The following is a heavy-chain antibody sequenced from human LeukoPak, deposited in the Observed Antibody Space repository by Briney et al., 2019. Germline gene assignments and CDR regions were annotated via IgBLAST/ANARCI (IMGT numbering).Heavy chain of an antibody. CDR2: IYHSGST. V-gene: IGHV4-38-2*01. Sequence: SETLSLTCAVSGYSISSGYYWGWIRQPPGKGLEWIGNIYHSGSTYYSPSLKSRVTISVDTSKNQFSLNLSSVTAADTAVYYCASTLQWLSTYSDYWGQGALVTVSS. J-gene: IGHJ4*02. D-gene: IGHD6-19*01. CDR1: GYSISSGYY. CDR3: ASTLQWLSTYSDY.